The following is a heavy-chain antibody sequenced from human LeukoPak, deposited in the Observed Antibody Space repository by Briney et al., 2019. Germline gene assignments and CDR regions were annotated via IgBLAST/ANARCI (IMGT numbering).Heavy chain of an antibody. Sequence: GGSLRLSCTASGFTFNIFGMYWVRQAPGKGLEWVAFIRNDGTHEKYGDSVKGRFTISRDNSKNTLYLLMKSLRGEDTDIYYFAKDPENNGYSVGSFDSWGQGTLVSVSS. CDR2: IRNDGTHE. V-gene: IGHV3-30*02. CDR3: AKDPENNGYSVGSFDS. CDR1: GFTFNIFG. D-gene: IGHD3-22*01. J-gene: IGHJ4*02.